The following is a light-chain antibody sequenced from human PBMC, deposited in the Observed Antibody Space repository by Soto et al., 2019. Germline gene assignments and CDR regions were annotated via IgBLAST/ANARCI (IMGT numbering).Light chain of an antibody. V-gene: IGLV1-40*01. J-gene: IGLJ2*01. CDR1: SSNIGAGAD. CDR2: GNK. Sequence: QSVLTQPPSVSGAPGQIVTISCTGRSSNIGAGADVHWYQQSPGRVPKLLVYGNKHRPAGVPDRFSASKSGTSASLAITGFQADDEADYYCQSYDNNLRGVLFGGGTKLTVL. CDR3: QSYDNNLRGVL.